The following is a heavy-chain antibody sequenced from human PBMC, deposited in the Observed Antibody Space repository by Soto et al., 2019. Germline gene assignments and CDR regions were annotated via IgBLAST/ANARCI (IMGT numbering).Heavy chain of an antibody. D-gene: IGHD2-8*01. CDR2: MNPNSGNT. V-gene: IGHV1-8*01. CDR1: GYTFTSYD. J-gene: IGHJ2*01. CDR3: AIGLRHGDWYLDL. Sequence: QVQLVQSGAEVKKPGASVKVSCKASGYTFTSYDINWVRQATGQGLEWMGWMNPNSGNTGYAQKLQGRGTRPRNTAISTAYIELSSMRPEDTAVYYCAIGLRHGDWYLDLWGRGTLVTVSS.